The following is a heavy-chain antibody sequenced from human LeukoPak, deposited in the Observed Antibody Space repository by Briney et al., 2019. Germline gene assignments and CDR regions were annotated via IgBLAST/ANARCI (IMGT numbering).Heavy chain of an antibody. CDR2: INPNSGGT. Sequence: ASVKVSCKASGYTFTVYYMHWVRQAPGQGLEWMGWINPNSGGTNYAQKFQGRVTMTRDTSISTAYMELSRLRSDDTAVYYCAGGGGIANNWFDPWGQGTLVTVSS. J-gene: IGHJ5*02. CDR1: GYTFTVYY. V-gene: IGHV1-2*02. D-gene: IGHD6-13*01. CDR3: AGGGGIANNWFDP.